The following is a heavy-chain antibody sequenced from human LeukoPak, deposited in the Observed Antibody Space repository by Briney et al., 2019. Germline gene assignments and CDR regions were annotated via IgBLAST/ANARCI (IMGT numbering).Heavy chain of an antibody. V-gene: IGHV4-30-2*01. J-gene: IGHJ3*02. Sequence: PSETLSLTCTVSGASISSGGRYWSWVRQPPGKGLEWIGYVYHDGDTYYSPSLKSRVSISVERSMNQFSLRLNSVTVADTAFYYCANLGEGIWGRGTMVIVSS. CDR3: ANLGEGI. CDR2: VYHDGDT. CDR1: GASISSGGRY. D-gene: IGHD3-10*01.